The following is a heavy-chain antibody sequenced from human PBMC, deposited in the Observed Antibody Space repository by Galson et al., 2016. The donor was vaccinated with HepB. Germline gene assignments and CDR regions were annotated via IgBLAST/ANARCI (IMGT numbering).Heavy chain of an antibody. CDR2: IYYSGGT. Sequence: TLSLTCTVSGGSISSGGYYWNWVRQHPGKGLEWIGYIYYSGGTYYNPSLKSRVNISSDTSTNQFSLRLTSVTAADTAVYYCARFNEYYHYYGLDVWGLGTTVTVSS. J-gene: IGHJ6*02. V-gene: IGHV4-31*03. D-gene: IGHD1-1*01. CDR3: ARFNEYYHYYGLDV. CDR1: GGSISSGGYY.